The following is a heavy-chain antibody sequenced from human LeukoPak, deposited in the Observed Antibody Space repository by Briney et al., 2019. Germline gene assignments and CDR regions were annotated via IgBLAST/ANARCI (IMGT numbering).Heavy chain of an antibody. Sequence: SETLSLTCAVYGESFSGYYWSWIRQPPGKGLEWIGEINHSGSTSYNPSLKSRVTISVDTSKNQFSLKLSSVTAADTAVYYCARGFPGGRDLWSYYYYMDVWGKGTTVTVSS. CDR1: GESFSGYY. V-gene: IGHV4-34*01. CDR3: ARGFPGGRDLWSYYYYMDV. D-gene: IGHD3-3*01. CDR2: INHSGST. J-gene: IGHJ6*03.